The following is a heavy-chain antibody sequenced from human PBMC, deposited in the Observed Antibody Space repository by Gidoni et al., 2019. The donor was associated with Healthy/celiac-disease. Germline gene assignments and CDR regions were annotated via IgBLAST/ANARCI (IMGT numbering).Heavy chain of an antibody. Sequence: EVQLLESGGGLVQPGGSLRLSCAASGFTFSSYAMGWVRQAPGKGLELVSAISGSGGSTYYADSVKGRFTISRDNSKNTLYLQMNSLRAEDTAVYYCAKDLYGGNLIYAFDIWGQGTMVTVSS. V-gene: IGHV3-23*01. J-gene: IGHJ3*02. D-gene: IGHD4-17*01. CDR3: AKDLYGGNLIYAFDI. CDR1: GFTFSSYA. CDR2: ISGSGGST.